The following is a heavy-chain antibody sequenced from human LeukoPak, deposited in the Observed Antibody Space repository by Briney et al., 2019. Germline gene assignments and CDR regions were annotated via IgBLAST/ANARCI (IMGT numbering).Heavy chain of an antibody. J-gene: IGHJ6*03. V-gene: IGHV4-59*01. CDR3: AGSYHYYMDV. Sequence: SETLSLTCTVSGGSISNYYGSWIRQPPGKGLEWIGYISYIGSTKYNPSLKSRVTISAETSKKQFSLKLSSVTAADTAVYYCAGSYHYYMDVWGKGTTVTVSS. CDR1: GGSISNYY. CDR2: ISYIGST.